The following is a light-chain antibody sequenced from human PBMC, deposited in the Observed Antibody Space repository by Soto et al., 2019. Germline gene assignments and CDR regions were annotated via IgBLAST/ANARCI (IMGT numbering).Light chain of an antibody. CDR1: QSVSSY. J-gene: IGKJ5*01. CDR2: DAS. V-gene: IGKV3-11*01. Sequence: DILLTQSPAALSLKPGERATRSCRASQSVSSYLAWYQQKPGQAPRLLIYDASNRATGIPARFSGSGSGTDFTLTFSSLEPEDFAVYYCQQRSNWPPFGQGTRLEIK. CDR3: QQRSNWPP.